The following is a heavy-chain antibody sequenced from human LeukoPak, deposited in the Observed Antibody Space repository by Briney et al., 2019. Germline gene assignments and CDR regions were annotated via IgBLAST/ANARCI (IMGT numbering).Heavy chain of an antibody. CDR1: GDTFSRYA. CDR3: ARKKGGDIYNWNEPDSWFDP. V-gene: IGHV1-69*10. Sequence: SVKVSCKASGDTFSRYAISWVRQAPGQGLEWMGGIIPVLSTANYAQKFQDRVTITADKSTDTVYMELSTLRFEDTAIYYCARKKGGDIYNWNEPDSWFDPWGQGTLVTVSS. D-gene: IGHD1-20*01. CDR2: IIPVLSTA. J-gene: IGHJ5*02.